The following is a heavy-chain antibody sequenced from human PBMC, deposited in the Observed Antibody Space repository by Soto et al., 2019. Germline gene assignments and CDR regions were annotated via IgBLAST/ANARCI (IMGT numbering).Heavy chain of an antibody. J-gene: IGHJ5*02. CDR1: GFSLTTRGVG. CDR2: IYWDDDK. Sequence: QITLKESGPTLVKPTQTLTLTCTFSGFSLTTRGVGVGWIRQPPGKALECLALIYWDDDKRYSPSLQNRLSITTDTSKTQVVLTMTNMDPVDTATYYCAHIPSYYQYDWFDPWGQGTLVSVSS. CDR3: AHIPSYYQYDWFDP. V-gene: IGHV2-5*02. D-gene: IGHD3-10*01.